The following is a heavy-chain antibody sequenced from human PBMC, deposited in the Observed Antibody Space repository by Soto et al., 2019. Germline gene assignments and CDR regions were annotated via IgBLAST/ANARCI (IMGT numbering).Heavy chain of an antibody. V-gene: IGHV2-5*02. CDR1: GFSLSSSGVG. CDR3: AHRPSDYIWGSYPT. D-gene: IGHD3-16*01. Sequence: QITLKESGPTLVKPTQTLTLTCTFSGFSLSSSGVGVAWIRQPPGKALEWLALISWDGAKYYSPSLKNRLSISKDTSENHVVLTLTNVDPVDTGTYFCAHRPSDYIWGSYPTWGQGTLVTVSS. CDR2: ISWDGAK. J-gene: IGHJ5*02.